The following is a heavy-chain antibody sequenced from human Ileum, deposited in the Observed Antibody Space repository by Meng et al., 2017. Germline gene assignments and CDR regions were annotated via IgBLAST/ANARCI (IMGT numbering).Heavy chain of an antibody. J-gene: IGHJ3*02. V-gene: IGHV4-39*07. D-gene: IGHD3-22*01. CDR3: ARDLINMIQTADAFDI. Sequence: SETLSLTCTVSGDSISSGTYYWSWIRQPAGKGLEWIGSIYYTGSTYYNPSLKSRVTISLDTSKIRFSLNLSSVTTADTAVYYCARDLINMIQTADAFDIWGQGTLVTVSS. CDR2: IYYTGST. CDR1: GDSISSGTYY.